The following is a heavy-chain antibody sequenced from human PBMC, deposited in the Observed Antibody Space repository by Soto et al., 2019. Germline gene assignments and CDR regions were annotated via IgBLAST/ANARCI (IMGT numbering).Heavy chain of an antibody. J-gene: IGHJ4*02. V-gene: IGHV1-69*13. CDR2: IIPIFGTA. Sequence: SVKVSCKASGGTFSSYAISWVRQAPGQGLEWMGGIIPIFGTANYAQKFQGRVTITADESTSTAYMELSSLRSEDTAVYYCARENPQYYYDSSGYGPGYLDYWGQGTLVTVSS. D-gene: IGHD3-22*01. CDR1: GGTFSSYA. CDR3: ARENPQYYYDSSGYGPGYLDY.